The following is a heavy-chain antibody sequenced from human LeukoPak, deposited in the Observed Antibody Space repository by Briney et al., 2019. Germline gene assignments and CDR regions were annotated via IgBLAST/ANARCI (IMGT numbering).Heavy chain of an antibody. D-gene: IGHD6-19*01. V-gene: IGHV3-30*04. CDR3: ARDQDSSGWYTFDY. CDR2: ISYDGSNK. J-gene: IGHJ4*02. Sequence: GGSLRLSCAASGFTFSSYAMHWVRQAPGKGLEWVAVISYDGSNKYYADSVKGRFTISRDNSRNTLYLQMNSLRAEDTAVYYCARDQDSSGWYTFDYRGQGTLVTVSS. CDR1: GFTFSSYA.